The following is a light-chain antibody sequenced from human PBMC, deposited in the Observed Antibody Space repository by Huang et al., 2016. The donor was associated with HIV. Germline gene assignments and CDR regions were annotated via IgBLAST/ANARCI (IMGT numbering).Light chain of an antibody. V-gene: IGKV3-15*01. Sequence: EVMMTQSPATLSVSPGERTNISCRASQTINNNLAWFQQKPGQSPSPLIYGASARAADIPARFSGSGSGTEFTLTISSAQSEDFTLYYCQQYSIWPYTFGQGTKLEMK. J-gene: IGKJ2*01. CDR2: GAS. CDR1: QTINNN. CDR3: QQYSIWPYT.